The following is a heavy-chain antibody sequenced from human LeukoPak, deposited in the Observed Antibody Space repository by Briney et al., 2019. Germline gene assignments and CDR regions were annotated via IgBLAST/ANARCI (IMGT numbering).Heavy chain of an antibody. CDR1: GFTFSSYA. Sequence: PGGSLRLSCAASGFTFSSYAMSWVRQAPGKGLEWVSAISGSGGSTYYADSVKGRFTISRDNSKNTLYLQMNSLRAEDTAVYYCARGLQLYSSGQLDYWGQGTLVTISS. CDR2: ISGSGGST. J-gene: IGHJ4*02. D-gene: IGHD6-19*01. V-gene: IGHV3-23*01. CDR3: ARGLQLYSSGQLDY.